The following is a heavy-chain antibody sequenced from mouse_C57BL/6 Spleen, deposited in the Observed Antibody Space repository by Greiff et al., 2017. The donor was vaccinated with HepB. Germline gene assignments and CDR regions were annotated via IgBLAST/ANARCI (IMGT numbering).Heavy chain of an antibody. Sequence: QVHVKQSGAELVRPGTSVKVSCKASGYAFTNYLIEWVKQRPGQGLEWIGVINPGSGGTNYNEKFKGKATLTADKSSSTAYMQLSSLISEDSAVYFCARTVITTVVVYYFDYWGQGTTLTVSS. V-gene: IGHV1-54*01. CDR2: INPGSGGT. J-gene: IGHJ2*01. CDR3: ARTVITTVVVYYFDY. D-gene: IGHD1-1*01. CDR1: GYAFTNYL.